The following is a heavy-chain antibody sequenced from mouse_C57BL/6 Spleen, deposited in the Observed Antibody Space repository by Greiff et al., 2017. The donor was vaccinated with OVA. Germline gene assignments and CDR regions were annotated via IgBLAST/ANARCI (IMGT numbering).Heavy chain of an antibody. Sequence: QVQLQQSGAELVRPGTSVKVSCKASGYAFTNYLIEWVKQRPGQGLEWIGVINPGSGGTNYNEKFKGKATLTADKSSSTAYMQLRRLTSEDSAVYFCATRGEVAQGYFDVWGTGTTVTVSS. D-gene: IGHD1-1*01. CDR3: ATRGEVAQGYFDV. J-gene: IGHJ1*03. CDR1: GYAFTNYL. CDR2: INPGSGGT. V-gene: IGHV1-54*01.